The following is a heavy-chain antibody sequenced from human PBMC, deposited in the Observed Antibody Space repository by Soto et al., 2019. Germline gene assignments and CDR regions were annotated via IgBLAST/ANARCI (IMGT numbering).Heavy chain of an antibody. D-gene: IGHD3-10*01. J-gene: IGHJ5*02. CDR2: IYDSGGT. CDR3: ASQGVASYNWFDP. Sequence: QVQLQESGPGLVKPSQTLSLTCSVSGASISSGDYYWSWIRQPPGKGLEWIGHIYDSGGTSYSPSLKSRVTISLDTSKNQFSLKLSSVTAADTAVYYCASQGVASYNWFDPWGQGTLVTVSS. V-gene: IGHV4-30-4*01. CDR1: GASISSGDYY.